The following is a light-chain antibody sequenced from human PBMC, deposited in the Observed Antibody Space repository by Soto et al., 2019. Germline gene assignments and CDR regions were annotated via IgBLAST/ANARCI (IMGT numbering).Light chain of an antibody. CDR3: QQYKNGWS. CDR1: QSVRSN. J-gene: IGKJ1*01. CDR2: GAS. V-gene: IGKV3-15*01. Sequence: EIVMTQSPATLSVSPGERATLSCRASQSVRSNLAWYQQKPGQAPRLLIYGASTRATGIQARFSGSGSGIEFILTISSLQSEDFAVDDCQQYKNGWSFGQGTKVDIK.